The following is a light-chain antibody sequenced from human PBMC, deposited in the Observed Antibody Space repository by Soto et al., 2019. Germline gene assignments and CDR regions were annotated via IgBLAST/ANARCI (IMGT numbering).Light chain of an antibody. J-gene: IGKJ5*01. V-gene: IGKV1-5*03. CDR3: QQYSTSSIS. CDR1: ESISDW. CDR2: KAS. Sequence: DIQMTQSPSTLSASVGDRVTFTCRASESISDWLVWYHQKPGKAPKLLIYKASRLESGVPSRFRGSASGTEFTLTITSLQPDDFGTYYCQQYSTSSISFGPGTRLEIK.